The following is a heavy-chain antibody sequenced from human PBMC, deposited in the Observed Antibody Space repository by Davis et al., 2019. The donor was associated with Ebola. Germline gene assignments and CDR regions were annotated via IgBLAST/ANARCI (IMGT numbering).Heavy chain of an antibody. J-gene: IGHJ3*02. Sequence: MPSETLSLTCAVYGGSFSGYYWSWIRQPPGKGLEWIGYIYYSGSTNYNPSLKSRVTISVDTSKNQFSLKLSSVTAADTAVYYCARGMGFGGVIVIGAFDIWGQGTMVTVSS. D-gene: IGHD3-16*02. V-gene: IGHV4-59*01. CDR2: IYYSGST. CDR1: GGSFSGYY. CDR3: ARGMGFGGVIVIGAFDI.